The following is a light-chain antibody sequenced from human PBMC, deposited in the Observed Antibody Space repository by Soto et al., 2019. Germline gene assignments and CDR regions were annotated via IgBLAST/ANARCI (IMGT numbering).Light chain of an antibody. CDR3: CSYAGSSTFVV. V-gene: IGLV2-23*01. CDR2: EGS. J-gene: IGLJ2*01. Sequence: QSALTQPASVSGSPGQSITISCTGTSSDVGSYNLVSWYQQHPGKAPKLMIYEGSKRHSGVSNSFSGSKSGNTASLTISGLQAEDVADYYCCSYAGSSTFVVFGGGTKLTGL. CDR1: SSDVGSYNL.